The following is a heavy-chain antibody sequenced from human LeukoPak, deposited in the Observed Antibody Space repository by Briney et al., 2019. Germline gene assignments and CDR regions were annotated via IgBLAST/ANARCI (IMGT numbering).Heavy chain of an antibody. J-gene: IGHJ5*02. D-gene: IGHD2-8*01. CDR2: INTNTGNP. V-gene: IGHV7-4-1*02. Sequence: ASVKVSCKASGYTFTSYAMNWVRQAPGQGLEWMGWINTNTGNPTYAQGFTGRFVFSLDTSVSTAYLQISSLKVEDTAVYYCAREYCTNGVCYMNWFDPWGRGTLVTVSS. CDR3: AREYCTNGVCYMNWFDP. CDR1: GYTFTSYA.